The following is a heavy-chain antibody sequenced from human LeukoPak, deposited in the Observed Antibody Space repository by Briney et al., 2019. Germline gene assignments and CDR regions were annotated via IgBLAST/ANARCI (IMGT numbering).Heavy chain of an antibody. CDR2: ITPIFGTA. V-gene: IGHV1-69*01. CDR1: GGTFSSYA. D-gene: IGHD5-24*01. J-gene: IGHJ4*02. Sequence: SVKVSCKASGGTFSSYAISWVRQAPGQGLEWMGGITPIFGTANYAQKFQGRVTITADESTSTAYMELSSLRSEDTAVYYCARDCDGEGYFDYWGQGTLVTVSS. CDR3: ARDCDGEGYFDY.